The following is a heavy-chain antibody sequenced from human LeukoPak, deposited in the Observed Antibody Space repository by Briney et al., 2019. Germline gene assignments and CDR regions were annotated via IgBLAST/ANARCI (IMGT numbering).Heavy chain of an antibody. CDR1: GYSFNSYY. CDR3: ARDGRSSSIGGYGY. Sequence: ASVKVSCKTSGYSFNSYYMNWVRQAPGQGPEWMGKINPAGAYTKYAQKFQGRFTMTRDTSTSTVYMELSNLRSDDTALYYCARDGRSSSIGGYGYWGQGTLVTVSS. D-gene: IGHD6-6*01. CDR2: INPAGAYT. V-gene: IGHV1-46*02. J-gene: IGHJ4*02.